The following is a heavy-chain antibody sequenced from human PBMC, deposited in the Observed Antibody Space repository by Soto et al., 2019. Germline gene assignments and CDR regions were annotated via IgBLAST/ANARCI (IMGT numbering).Heavy chain of an antibody. CDR2: ISYDGSNK. Sequence: GGSLRLSCAASGFTFSSYGMHWVRQAPGKGLEWVAVISYDGSNKYYADSVKGRFTISRDNSKNTLYLQMNSLRAEDTAVYYCAKIAAAGIGKSYYYYYGMDVWGQGTTVTVSS. J-gene: IGHJ6*02. CDR1: GFTFSSYG. V-gene: IGHV3-30*18. CDR3: AKIAAAGIGKSYYYYYGMDV. D-gene: IGHD6-13*01.